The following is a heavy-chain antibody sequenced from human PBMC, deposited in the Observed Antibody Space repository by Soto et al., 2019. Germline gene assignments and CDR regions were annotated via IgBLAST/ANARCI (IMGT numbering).Heavy chain of an antibody. Sequence: GGSLRLSCAASGFTFSSYAMSWVRQAPGKGLEWVSAITDTGGDTYQADSVKGRITISRDNTMSTLYLQMSTLRTEDTAVYYCAKGSAGGRPYFFAYWGQGALVTVSS. J-gene: IGHJ4*02. CDR2: ITDTGGDT. V-gene: IGHV3-23*01. CDR1: GFTFSSYA. CDR3: AKGSAGGRPYFFAY. D-gene: IGHD2-8*02.